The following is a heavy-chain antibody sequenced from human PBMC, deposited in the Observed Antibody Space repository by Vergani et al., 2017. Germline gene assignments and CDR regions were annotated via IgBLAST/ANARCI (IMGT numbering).Heavy chain of an antibody. D-gene: IGHD3-22*01. CDR2: IKADGGET. CDR3: ARHSSGYS. V-gene: IGHV3-7*01. Sequence: VQLVESGGGVVQPGRSLRLSCAASGFTFSSYAMHWVRQAPGKGLEWVANIKADGGETYYADSVKGRFTISRDNAKNLLYLQMNSLRGDDTAIYYCARHSSGYSWGQGTLVTVSS. CDR1: GFTFSSYA. J-gene: IGHJ5*02.